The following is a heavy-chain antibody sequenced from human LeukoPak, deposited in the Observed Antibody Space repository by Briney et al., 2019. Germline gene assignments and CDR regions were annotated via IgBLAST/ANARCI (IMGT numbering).Heavy chain of an antibody. V-gene: IGHV3-74*01. CDR3: ARDLFFSDAGYSSGWRAEYFHH. CDR2: INGAGSST. CDR1: GFTFSSYW. J-gene: IGHJ1*01. D-gene: IGHD6-19*01. Sequence: GGSLRLSCAASGFTFSSYWMHWVRQAPGKGLVWVSRINGAGSSTSYADSVKGRFTVSRDNAKNTLNLQMNSLRAEDTAVYYCARDLFFSDAGYSSGWRAEYFHHWGQGTLVTVSS.